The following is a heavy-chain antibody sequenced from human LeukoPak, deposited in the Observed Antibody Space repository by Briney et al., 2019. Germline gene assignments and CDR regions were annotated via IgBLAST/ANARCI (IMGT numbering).Heavy chain of an antibody. CDR1: GFTFSNAW. CDR2: ISSSSSYI. J-gene: IGHJ3*02. V-gene: IGHV3-21*01. CDR3: ARRTTGDAFDI. Sequence: GGSLRLSCAASGFTFSNAWMSWVRQAPGKGLEWVSSISSSSSYIYYADSVKGRFTISRDNAKNSLYLQMNSLRAEDTAVYYCARRTTGDAFDIWGQGTMVTVSS. D-gene: IGHD4-17*01.